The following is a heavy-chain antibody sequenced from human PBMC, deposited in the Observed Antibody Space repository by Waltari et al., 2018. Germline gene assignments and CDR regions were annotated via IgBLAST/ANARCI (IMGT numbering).Heavy chain of an antibody. Sequence: QVQLVESGGGVVQPGGSLRLSCAASGFTFSSYGMHWVRQAPGKGLEWVAFIRYYGSNKYYADSVKGRFTISRDNSKNTLYPQMNSLRAEDTAVYYCANRGYDFWSGYSVWGQGTLVTVSS. CDR1: GFTFSSYG. D-gene: IGHD3-3*01. V-gene: IGHV3-30*02. CDR3: ANRGYDFWSGYSV. J-gene: IGHJ4*02. CDR2: IRYYGSNK.